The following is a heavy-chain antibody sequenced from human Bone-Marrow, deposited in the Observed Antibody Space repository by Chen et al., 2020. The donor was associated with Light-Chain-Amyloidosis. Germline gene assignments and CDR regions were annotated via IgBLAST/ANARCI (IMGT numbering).Heavy chain of an antibody. J-gene: IGHJ4*02. V-gene: IGHV3-48*03. Sequence: EVQLVESGGGLVQPGGSLRLSCAASGFRFKDYELNWVRQAPGKGLEWISHISGSGNTIFYATAVKGRFTISRDNAKSSLYLQMNRLTAEDTAVYYCVRYRPLRYALPAPFDYWGQGTLVTVSS. CDR3: VRYRPLRYALPAPFDY. D-gene: IGHD1-1*01. CDR2: ISGSGNTI. CDR1: GFRFKDYE.